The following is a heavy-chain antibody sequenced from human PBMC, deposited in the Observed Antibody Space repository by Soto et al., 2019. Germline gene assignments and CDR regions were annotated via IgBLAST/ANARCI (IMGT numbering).Heavy chain of an antibody. CDR2: IKLDGSVI. D-gene: IGHD3-9*01. CDR3: AIDGVVYDVLTAVYKRLVFGC. CDR1: GFTFSHYW. Sequence: DVQLVESGGGLVQPGGSLRLSCEGSGFTFSHYWMTWVRQAPGKGLEWVANIKLDGSVIFHADSVRGRFTISRDNSKNALYLQMARLSLGDTSTYYCAIDGVVYDVLTAVYKRLVFGCRGPGTRV. J-gene: IGHJ4*02. V-gene: IGHV3-7*01.